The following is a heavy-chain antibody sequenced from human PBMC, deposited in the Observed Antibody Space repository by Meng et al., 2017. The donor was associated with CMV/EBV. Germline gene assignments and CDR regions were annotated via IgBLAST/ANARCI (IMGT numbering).Heavy chain of an antibody. CDR1: GFTFSSYA. CDR2: ISYDGSNK. J-gene: IGHJ4*02. CDR3: AREFLPPQGALDY. Sequence: GGSLRLSCAASGFTFSSYAMHWVRQAPGKGLEWVAVISYDGSNKYYADSVKGRFTISRDNSKNTLYLQMNSLRAEDTAVYYCAREFLPPQGALDYWGQGTLVTVSS. V-gene: IGHV3-30*04.